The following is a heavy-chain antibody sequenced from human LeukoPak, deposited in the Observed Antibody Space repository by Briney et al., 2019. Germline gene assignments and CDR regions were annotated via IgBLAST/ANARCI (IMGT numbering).Heavy chain of an antibody. J-gene: IGHJ5*02. Sequence: TSETLSLTCTVSCGSISCSSYYWGWIRQPPGKGLEWIGSIYYSGSTYYNPSLKSRVTISVDTSKNQFSLKLCSVAAADTAVYYCARLSRSPRVDPWGQGTLVTVSS. V-gene: IGHV4-39*01. CDR3: ARLSRSPRVDP. CDR1: CGSISCSSYY. CDR2: IYYSGST.